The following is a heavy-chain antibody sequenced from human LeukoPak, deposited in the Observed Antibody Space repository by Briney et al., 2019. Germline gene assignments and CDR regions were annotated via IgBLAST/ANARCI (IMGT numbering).Heavy chain of an antibody. CDR2: ISGSSSYI. J-gene: IGHJ4*02. CDR1: GFTFSSYS. Sequence: GGSLRLSCAASGFTFSSYSMNWVRQAPGKGLEWVSSISGSSSYIYYADSVKGRFTISRDNAKNSLYLQMNSLRAEDTAVYYCATSIAAQVFDYWGQGTLVTVSS. CDR3: ATSIAAQVFDY. D-gene: IGHD6-6*01. V-gene: IGHV3-21*01.